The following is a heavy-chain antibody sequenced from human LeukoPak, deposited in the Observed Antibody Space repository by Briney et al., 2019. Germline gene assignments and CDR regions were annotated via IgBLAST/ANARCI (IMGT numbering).Heavy chain of an antibody. CDR1: GFTFSSYS. D-gene: IGHD2-2*01. Sequence: GGSLRLSCAASGFTFSSYSMNWVRQAPGKGLEWVSSISSSSSYIYYADSVKGRFTISRDNAKNSLYLQMNSLRAEDTAVYYCGRLLHQQDQLPVCGQYYYYGMDVWGKGTTVTVSS. V-gene: IGHV3-21*01. J-gene: IGHJ6*04. CDR3: GRLLHQQDQLPVCGQYYYYGMDV. CDR2: ISSSSSYI.